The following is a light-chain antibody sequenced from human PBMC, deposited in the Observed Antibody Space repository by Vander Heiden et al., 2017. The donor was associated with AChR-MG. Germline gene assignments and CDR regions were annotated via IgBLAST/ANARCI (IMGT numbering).Light chain of an antibody. CDR3: QAWDSSTAV. V-gene: IGLV3-1*01. J-gene: IGLJ2*01. Sequence: SYELTQPPSVSVSPGQTASITCSGDKLGDKYACWYQQKRGQSPVLVIYHDSKRPAGIPERFSGSNSGNAATLTISGTQAMDEADYYCQAWDSSTAVFGGGTKLTVL. CDR1: KLGDKY. CDR2: HDS.